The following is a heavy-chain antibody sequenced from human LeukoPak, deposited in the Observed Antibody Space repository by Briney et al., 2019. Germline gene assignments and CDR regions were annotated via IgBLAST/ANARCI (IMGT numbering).Heavy chain of an antibody. CDR1: GGSFSGYY. J-gene: IGHJ5*02. V-gene: IGHV4-34*01. D-gene: IGHD2-15*01. Sequence: SETLSLTCAVYGGSFSGYYWSWIRQTPGKGLEWIGEINHSGSTNYNPSLKSRVTISVDTSKNQFSLKLSSVTAADTAVYYCARGRRIRWFDPWGQGTLVTVSS. CDR3: ARGRRIRWFDP. CDR2: INHSGST.